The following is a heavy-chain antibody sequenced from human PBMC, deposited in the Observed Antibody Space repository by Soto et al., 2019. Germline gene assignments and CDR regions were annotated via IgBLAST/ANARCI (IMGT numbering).Heavy chain of an antibody. Sequence: QVQLQQWGAGLLKPSETLSLTCAVYGGSFSGYYWSWIRQPPGKGLEWIGEINHSESTKYNPSLNSRVTISGDTSKNQFSLKLSSVTAADTAVYYCARDLGTYYYAMDVWGQGTTVTVSS. D-gene: IGHD3-16*01. CDR1: GGSFSGYY. CDR2: INHSEST. J-gene: IGHJ6*02. CDR3: ARDLGTYYYAMDV. V-gene: IGHV4-34*01.